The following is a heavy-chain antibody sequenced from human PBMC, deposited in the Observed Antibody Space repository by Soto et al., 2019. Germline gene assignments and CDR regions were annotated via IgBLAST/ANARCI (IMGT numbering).Heavy chain of an antibody. CDR1: GFTFDDYA. CDR2: ISWNSGSI. J-gene: IGHJ4*02. CDR3: AKDALAYCSGGSCHSHFDY. D-gene: IGHD2-15*01. V-gene: IGHV3-9*01. Sequence: GGSLRLSCAASGFTFDDYAMHWVRQAPGKGLEWVSGISWNSGSIGYADSVKGRFTISRDNAKNSLYLQMNSLRAEDTALYYCAKDALAYCSGGSCHSHFDYWGQGTLVTVSS.